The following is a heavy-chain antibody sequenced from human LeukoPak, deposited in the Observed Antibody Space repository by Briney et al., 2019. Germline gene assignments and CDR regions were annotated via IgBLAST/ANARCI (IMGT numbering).Heavy chain of an antibody. CDR1: GFIFSSYG. D-gene: IGHD6-13*01. J-gene: IGHJ5*01. CDR3: AKDPIPGRIAAAGTGWFDY. V-gene: IGHV3-30*18. Sequence: PGGSLTLSCAASGFIFSSYGMQWVRQAPGKGLEWVAVISFDGSNKYCSNSVKGRFTISRDNSKNTLYLQMNSLRAEDTAVYYCAKDPIPGRIAAAGTGWFDYWGQGTLVTVSS. CDR2: ISFDGSNK.